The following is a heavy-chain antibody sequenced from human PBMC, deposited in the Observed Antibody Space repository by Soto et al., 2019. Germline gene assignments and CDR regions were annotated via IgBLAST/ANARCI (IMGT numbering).Heavy chain of an antibody. J-gene: IGHJ1*01. Sequence: SVKVSCKASGGTFSSYAISWVQQAPGQGLEWMGGIIPIFGTANYAQKFQGRVTITADESTSTAYMELSSLRSEDTAVYYCAIKVDYYDSSGYYRAYWGQGTLVTGSS. CDR3: AIKVDYYDSSGYYRAY. V-gene: IGHV1-69*13. CDR2: IIPIFGTA. D-gene: IGHD3-22*01. CDR1: GGTFSSYA.